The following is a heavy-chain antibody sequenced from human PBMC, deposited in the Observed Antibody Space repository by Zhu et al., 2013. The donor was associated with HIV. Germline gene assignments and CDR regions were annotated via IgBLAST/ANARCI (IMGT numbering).Heavy chain of an antibody. Sequence: QVQLQESGPGLVKPSETLSLTCAVSGYLISRGYYWGWIRQPPGKGLEWIGSIYHSGTTYFNPSLKSRVTISMDTSENLFSLKLTFVTAADTAVYYCARWGKDYFYYMDVWGEGTTVTVSS. D-gene: IGHD3-16*01. CDR1: GYLISRGYY. J-gene: IGHJ6*03. V-gene: IGHV4-38-2*01. CDR2: IYHSGTT. CDR3: ARWGKDYFYYMDV.